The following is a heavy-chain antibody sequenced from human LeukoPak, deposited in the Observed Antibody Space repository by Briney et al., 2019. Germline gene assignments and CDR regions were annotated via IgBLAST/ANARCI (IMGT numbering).Heavy chain of an antibody. D-gene: IGHD6-19*01. CDR1: GYTFTGYY. CDR2: INPNSGGT. V-gene: IGHV1-2*04. Sequence: GASVKVSCKASGYTFTGYYMHWVRQAPGQGLEWMEWINPNSGGTNYAQKFQGWVTMTRDTSISTAYMELSRLRSDDTAVYYCAREKAVAGFDPWGQGTLVTVSS. J-gene: IGHJ5*02. CDR3: AREKAVAGFDP.